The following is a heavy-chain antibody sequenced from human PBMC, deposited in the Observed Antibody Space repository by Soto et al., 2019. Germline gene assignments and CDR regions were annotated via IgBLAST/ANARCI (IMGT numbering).Heavy chain of an antibody. Sequence: GGSLRLSCAASGFTFSSYAMSWVRQAPGKGLEWVSAISGSGGSTYYADSVKGRFTISRDNSKNTLYLQMNSLRAEDTAVYYCAKDGYSSSWYGSPPYAEYFQHWGQGTLVTVSS. V-gene: IGHV3-23*01. J-gene: IGHJ1*01. CDR1: GFTFSSYA. CDR2: ISGSGGST. CDR3: AKDGYSSSWYGSPPYAEYFQH. D-gene: IGHD6-13*01.